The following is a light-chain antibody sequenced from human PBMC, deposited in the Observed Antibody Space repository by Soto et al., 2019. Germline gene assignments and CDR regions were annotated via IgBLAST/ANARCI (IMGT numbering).Light chain of an antibody. J-gene: IGKJ5*01. Sequence: DIQMTKSPSILSASVGDSVTKTCRASQSISTWLAWYQQKPGKAPKLLIYAASTLESGVPSRFSATVSGTEFSLTITSLQPEDFATYYCQQLFDSPITFGQGTRL. CDR3: QQLFDSPIT. CDR1: QSISTW. V-gene: IGKV1-5*01. CDR2: AAS.